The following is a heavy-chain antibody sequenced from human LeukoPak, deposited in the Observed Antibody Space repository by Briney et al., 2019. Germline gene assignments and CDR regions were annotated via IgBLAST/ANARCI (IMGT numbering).Heavy chain of an antibody. CDR1: GGSLNRNTYR. CDR3: ASLHPGGGDDY. CDR2: IYYGWNT. Sequence: PSETLSLTCTVSGGSLNRNTYRWGWIRQPPGKGLEWIGQIYYGWNTEYNPSLRSRVTISVDTSKNQFSLKLNSVTAPDTAIYYCASLHPGGGDDYWGQGILVTVSS. D-gene: IGHD2-8*02. J-gene: IGHJ4*02. V-gene: IGHV4-39*01.